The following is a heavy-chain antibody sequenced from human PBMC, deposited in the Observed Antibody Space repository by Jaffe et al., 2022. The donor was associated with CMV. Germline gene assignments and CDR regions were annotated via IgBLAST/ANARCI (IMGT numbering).Heavy chain of an antibody. CDR2: INHSGST. CDR3: ARIAAAVPYSSGFWQDY. D-gene: IGHD6-13*01. V-gene: IGHV4-34*01. CDR1: GGSFSGYY. Sequence: QVQLQQWGAGLLKPSETLSLTCAVYGGSFSGYYWSWIRQPPGKGLEWIGEINHSGSTNYNPSLKSRVTISVDTSKNQFSLKLSSVTAADTAVYYCARIAAAVPYSSGFWQDYWGQGTLVTVSS. J-gene: IGHJ4*02.